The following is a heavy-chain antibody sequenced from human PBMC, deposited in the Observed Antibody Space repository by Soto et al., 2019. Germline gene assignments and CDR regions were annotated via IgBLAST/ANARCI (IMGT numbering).Heavy chain of an antibody. CDR2: INHSGST. Sequence: SYSLNITRAVYGWGFIGHHCTWLRQAPCEGLEWIGEINHSGSTNYNPSLKSRVTISVDTSKNQFSLKLSSVTAADTAVYYCARHIYDSSGYYPYYYGMDVSGQVTTVIVS. V-gene: IGHV4-34*01. CDR3: ARHIYDSSGYYPYYYGMDV. J-gene: IGHJ6*02. D-gene: IGHD3-22*01. CDR1: GWGFIGHH.